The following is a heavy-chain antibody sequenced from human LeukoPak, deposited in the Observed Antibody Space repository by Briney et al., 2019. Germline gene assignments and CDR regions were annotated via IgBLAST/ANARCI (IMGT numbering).Heavy chain of an antibody. D-gene: IGHD6-19*01. CDR2: ISGSGDTT. V-gene: IGHV3-23*01. J-gene: IGHJ4*02. CDR3: AKDFGSAWSRLFY. CDR1: GFTFSSYA. Sequence: GGSLRLSCAASGFTFSSYAMSWVRQAPGKGLEWVSAISGSGDTTYYADSVKGRFSISRDNSKNTLSLQMHTLRDEDTAVYFCAKDFGSAWSRLFYWGQGTLVTVSS.